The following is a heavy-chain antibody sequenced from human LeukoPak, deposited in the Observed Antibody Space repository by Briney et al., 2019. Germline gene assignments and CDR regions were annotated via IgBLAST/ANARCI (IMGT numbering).Heavy chain of an antibody. Sequence: GESLKISCKGSGYSFTSNWIVWARQMPGKGLEWMGIIYPGDSDTRYSPSFQGQVTLSVDKSISTAYLQWSSLKASDTATYFCARHLANSYHSALNYWGQGTLVTVSS. CDR3: ARHLANSYHSALNY. J-gene: IGHJ4*02. CDR2: IYPGDSDT. D-gene: IGHD5-18*01. CDR1: GYSFTSNW. V-gene: IGHV5-51*01.